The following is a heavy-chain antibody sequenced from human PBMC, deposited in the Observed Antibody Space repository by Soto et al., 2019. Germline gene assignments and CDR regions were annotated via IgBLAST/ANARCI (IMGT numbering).Heavy chain of an antibody. CDR2: INHSGST. J-gene: IGHJ6*02. CDR3: ARGYSGYDWGIRGYYYGMDV. V-gene: IGHV4-34*01. CDR1: RGSFSGYY. D-gene: IGHD5-12*01. Sequence: PSETLSLTCAVYRGSFSGYYWSWIRQPPGKRLEWIGEINHSGSTNYNPSLKSRVTISVDTSKNQFSLKLSSVTAADTAVYYCARGYSGYDWGIRGYYYGMDVWGQGTTVTV.